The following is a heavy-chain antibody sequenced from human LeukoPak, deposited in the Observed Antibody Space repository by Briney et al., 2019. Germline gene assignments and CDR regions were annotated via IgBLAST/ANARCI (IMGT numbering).Heavy chain of an antibody. D-gene: IGHD3-16*01. Sequence: GGSLRLSCAASGFAFSSHWMNWVRQAPGKGLEWVANINREGNGKNYVESVKGRFTISRDNAKNSLYLQMNSLRVEDTAVYYCARDGVPGGRDVWGQGTTVTVS. J-gene: IGHJ6*02. CDR2: INREGNGK. V-gene: IGHV3-7*01. CDR3: ARDGVPGGRDV. CDR1: GFAFSSHW.